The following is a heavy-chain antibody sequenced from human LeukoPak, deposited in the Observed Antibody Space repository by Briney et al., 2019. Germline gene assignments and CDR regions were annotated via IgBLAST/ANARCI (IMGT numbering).Heavy chain of an antibody. CDR1: GFTFSSYW. V-gene: IGHV3-74*01. D-gene: IGHD1-26*01. CDR2: INSDGSST. CDR3: ARAGYVGAFQLDY. Sequence: GGSLRLSCAASGFTFSSYWMHWARQAPGKGLVWVSRINSDGSSTSADSVKGRFTISRDNAKNTLYLQMNSLRSEDTAVYYCARAGYVGAFQLDYWGQGTLVTVSS. J-gene: IGHJ4*02.